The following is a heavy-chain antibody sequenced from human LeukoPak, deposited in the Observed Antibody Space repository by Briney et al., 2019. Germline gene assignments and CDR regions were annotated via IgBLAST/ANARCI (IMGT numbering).Heavy chain of an antibody. CDR3: ARSGFWSGYQYYYYGMDV. V-gene: IGHV4-34*01. CDR2: INHSGST. D-gene: IGHD3-3*01. J-gene: IGHJ6*02. Sequence: SETLSLTCAVYGGSFSGYYWSWIRQPPGKGLERIGEINHSGSTNYNPSLKSRVTISVDTSKNQFSLKLSSVTAADTAVYYCARSGFWSGYQYYYYGMDVWGQGTTVTVSS. CDR1: GGSFSGYY.